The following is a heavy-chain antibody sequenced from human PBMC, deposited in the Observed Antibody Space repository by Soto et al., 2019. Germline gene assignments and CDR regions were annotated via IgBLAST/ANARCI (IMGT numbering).Heavy chain of an antibody. D-gene: IGHD1-26*01. CDR1: GGSISSYY. J-gene: IGHJ4*02. CDR2: IYYNGAT. V-gene: IGHV4-59*01. Sequence: SETLSLTCTVSGGSISSYYWSWIRQPPGKGLEWVGYIYYNGATNYHPSLEGRVTVSVDTSKNQFSLHLISVTAADTAVYYCAKVRASQWELLPYYFDYWGQGTPVTVSS. CDR3: AKVRASQWELLPYYFDY.